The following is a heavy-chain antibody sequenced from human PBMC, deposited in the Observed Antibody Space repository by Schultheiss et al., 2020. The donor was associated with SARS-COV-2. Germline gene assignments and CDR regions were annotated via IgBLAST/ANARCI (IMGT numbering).Heavy chain of an antibody. CDR1: GGSFSGYY. Sequence: SETLSLTCAVYGGSFSGYYWSWIRQPPGKGLEWIGSIYYSGSTNYNPSLKSRVTISVDTSKNQFSLKLSSVTAADTAVYYCARSPLRSPDAFDIWGQGTMVTVSS. D-gene: IGHD3-3*01. CDR2: IYYSGST. J-gene: IGHJ3*02. CDR3: ARSPLRSPDAFDI. V-gene: IGHV4-34*01.